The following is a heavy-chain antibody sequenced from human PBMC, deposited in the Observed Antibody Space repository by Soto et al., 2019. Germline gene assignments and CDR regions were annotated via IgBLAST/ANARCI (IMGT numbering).Heavy chain of an antibody. CDR3: AREDSSSWPTLGWFDP. D-gene: IGHD6-13*01. V-gene: IGHV4-59*01. CDR2: IYYSGST. J-gene: IGHJ5*02. Sequence: SETLSLTCTVSGGSISSYYWSWIRQPPGKGLEWIGYIYYSGSTNYNPSLKSRVTISVDTSKNQFSLKLSSVTAADTAVYYCAREDSSSWPTLGWFDPWGQGTLVTAPQ. CDR1: GGSISSYY.